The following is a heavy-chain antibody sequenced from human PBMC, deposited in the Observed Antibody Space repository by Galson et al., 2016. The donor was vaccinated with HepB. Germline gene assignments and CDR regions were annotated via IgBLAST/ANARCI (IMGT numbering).Heavy chain of an antibody. J-gene: IGHJ6*04. CDR3: TTAFNWNYGSYYYDYYGMDV. CDR1: GFTFSNAW. D-gene: IGHD1-7*01. Sequence: SLRLSCAASGFTFSNAWMSWVRQAPGKGLEWVGHIKSKTDGGTTDYAAPVKGRFSISRDDSKNTLYLQMNSLKTEDTAVYYCTTAFNWNYGSYYYDYYGMDVRCRGTTVTVSS. CDR2: IKSKTDGGTT. V-gene: IGHV3-15*01.